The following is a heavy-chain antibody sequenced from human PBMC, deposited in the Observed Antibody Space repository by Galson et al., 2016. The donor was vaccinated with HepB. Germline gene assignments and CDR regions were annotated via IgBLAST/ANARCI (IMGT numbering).Heavy chain of an antibody. D-gene: IGHD6-13*01. CDR3: ASIAAAGYYYGMDV. J-gene: IGHJ6*02. CDR2: ISYDGSNK. CDR1: GFTFSIYA. Sequence: SLRLSCAASGFTFSIYAVHWVRQAPGKGLEWVAVISYDGSNKYYADSVKGRFTISRDNSKNTLYLQMNSLRAEDTAVYYCASIAAAGYYYGMDVWGQGTTVTVSS. V-gene: IGHV3-30-3*01.